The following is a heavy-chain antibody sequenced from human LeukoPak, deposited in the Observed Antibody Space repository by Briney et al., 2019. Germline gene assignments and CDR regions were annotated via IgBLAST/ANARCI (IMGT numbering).Heavy chain of an antibody. Sequence: PGGSLRLSCAASGFTFSSYWMHWVRQAPGKGLVWVSRINSDGSSTTYVDSVKGRFTISRDNAKNTLYLQMNSLRAEDTAVYYCARGRGESSSWYEDYWGQGTLVTVSS. CDR2: INSDGSST. CDR3: ARGRGESSSWYEDY. D-gene: IGHD6-13*01. V-gene: IGHV3-74*01. J-gene: IGHJ4*02. CDR1: GFTFSSYW.